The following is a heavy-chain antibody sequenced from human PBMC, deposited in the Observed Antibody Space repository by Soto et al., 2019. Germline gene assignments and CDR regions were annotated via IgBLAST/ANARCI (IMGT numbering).Heavy chain of an antibody. CDR1: GDSVSSDNYY. V-gene: IGHV4-61*01. Sequence: QVQLQESGPGLVKPSETLSLSCTVSGDSVSSDNYYWTWIRQPPGKGLEWIGYVFHSGSTNYNPSLKSRVTISVDTSKNQFSLKLSSVTAADTAVYYCAREGYCSGGSCYSRTLDYWGQGTLVTVSS. D-gene: IGHD2-15*01. CDR2: VFHSGST. CDR3: AREGYCSGGSCYSRTLDY. J-gene: IGHJ4*02.